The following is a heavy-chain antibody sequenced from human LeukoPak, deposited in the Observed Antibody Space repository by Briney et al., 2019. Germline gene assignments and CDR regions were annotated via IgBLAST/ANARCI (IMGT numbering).Heavy chain of an antibody. CDR1: GFTFSSYA. CDR2: ISGSGSST. D-gene: IGHD4-23*01. J-gene: IGHJ6*02. V-gene: IGHV3-23*01. Sequence: PGGSLRLSCAASGFTFSSYAMSWVHQAPGKGLEWVSAISGSGSSTYYADSVKGRFTISRDNSKNTLYLQMNSLRAEDTAVYYCAKETTVVTSNGMDVWGQGTTVTVSS. CDR3: AKETTVVTSNGMDV.